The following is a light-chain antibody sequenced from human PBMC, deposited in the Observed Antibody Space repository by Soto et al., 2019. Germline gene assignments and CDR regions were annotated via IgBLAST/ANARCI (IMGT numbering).Light chain of an antibody. CDR1: QSVSSSY. CDR3: QQYGSSPPWT. Sequence: EIVLTQSPGTLSLSPGERATLSCRASQSVSSSYLAWYQQKPGQAPRLLIYGASSRATGIPDRFSGSGSGTDFTLTISRLEPEDFAVYYCQQYGSSPPWTFGQWTKVESK. CDR2: GAS. J-gene: IGKJ1*01. V-gene: IGKV3-20*01.